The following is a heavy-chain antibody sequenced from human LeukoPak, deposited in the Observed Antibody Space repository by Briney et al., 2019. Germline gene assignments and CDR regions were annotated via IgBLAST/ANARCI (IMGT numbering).Heavy chain of an antibody. CDR3: ARAGNNWSFDY. CDR2: IYYRGNT. CDR1: GDSVSIYY. D-gene: IGHD1-1*01. V-gene: IGHV4-59*02. Sequence: SETLSLTCTVSGDSVSIYYWSWIRQPPGKGLEWIGYIYYRGNTNYNPSLKSRVTMAVDTSKNQFSLKVSSVTAADTAVYYCARAGNNWSFDYWGQGTLVTVPS. J-gene: IGHJ4*02.